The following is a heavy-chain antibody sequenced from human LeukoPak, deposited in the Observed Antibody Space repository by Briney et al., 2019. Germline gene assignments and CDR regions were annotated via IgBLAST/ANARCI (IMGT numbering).Heavy chain of an antibody. CDR2: ISGSGGST. D-gene: IGHD3-22*01. J-gene: IGHJ4*02. CDR3: AKDTHDSSGYYRY. V-gene: IGHV3-23*01. CDR1: GFTFSSYA. Sequence: GALRLSCAASGFTFSSYAMSWVRQAPGKGLEWVSAISGSGGSTYYADSVKGRFTISRDNSKNTLYLQMNSLRAEDTAVYYCAKDTHDSSGYYRYWGQGTLVTVSS.